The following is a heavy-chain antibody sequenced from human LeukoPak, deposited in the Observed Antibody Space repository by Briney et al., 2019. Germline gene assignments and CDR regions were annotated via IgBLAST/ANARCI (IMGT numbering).Heavy chain of an antibody. CDR3: AKDRYFDSYGFLFDS. CDR2: IWYDGSNK. CDR1: GFTFSSYG. V-gene: IGHV3-33*06. D-gene: IGHD3-22*01. J-gene: IGHJ4*02. Sequence: GRSLRLSCAASGFTFSSYGMHWVRQAPGKGLEWVAVIWYDGSNKYYADSVKGRFTISRDNSKNTLYLQMNSLRAEDTAVYYCAKDRYFDSYGFLFDSWGQGTLVTVSS.